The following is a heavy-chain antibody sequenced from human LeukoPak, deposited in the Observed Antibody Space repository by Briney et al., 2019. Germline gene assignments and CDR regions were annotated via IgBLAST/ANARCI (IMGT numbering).Heavy chain of an antibody. J-gene: IGHJ4*02. CDR2: DGTNT. V-gene: IGHV3-33*01. D-gene: IGHD3/OR15-3a*01. CDR1: GFTFRTSG. CDR3: ARDKDWYLDY. Sequence: QPGGSLRLSCAASGFTFRTSGMHWVRQAPGKGLEWVAIDGTNTYYTDSVKGRFTISRDNSKNTLYLQMNSLSGEDTAVYYCARDKDWYLDYWGQGTLVTVSS.